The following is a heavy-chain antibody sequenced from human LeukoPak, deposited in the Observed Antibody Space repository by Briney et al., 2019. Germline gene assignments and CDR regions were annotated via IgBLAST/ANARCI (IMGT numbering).Heavy chain of an antibody. J-gene: IGHJ5*02. D-gene: IGHD5-24*01. Sequence: PGGSLRLSCTVFGLTFANYGFTWVRQAPGKGLEWVSAISGDGAYTYYADSVKGRFTVSRDNSKNTLYLQLNSLRVEDTAIYYCAKYPVQMATPYNWIDPWGQGTLVTVSS. CDR3: AKYPVQMATPYNWIDP. CDR1: GLTFANYG. CDR2: ISGDGAYT. V-gene: IGHV3-23*01.